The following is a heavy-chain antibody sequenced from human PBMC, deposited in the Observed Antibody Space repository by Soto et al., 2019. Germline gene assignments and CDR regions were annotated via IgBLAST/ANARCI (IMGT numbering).Heavy chain of an antibody. D-gene: IGHD2-15*01. Sequence: QLQLQESGPGLVKPSETLSLTCTVSGGSISSSSYYWGWIRQPPGKGLEWIGSIYYSGSTYYNPSLKSQVTISVDTSKNQFSLKLSSVTAADTAVYYCARILGYCSGGSCSPAFDIWGQGTMVTVSS. V-gene: IGHV4-39*01. CDR2: IYYSGST. J-gene: IGHJ3*02. CDR3: ARILGYCSGGSCSPAFDI. CDR1: GGSISSSSYY.